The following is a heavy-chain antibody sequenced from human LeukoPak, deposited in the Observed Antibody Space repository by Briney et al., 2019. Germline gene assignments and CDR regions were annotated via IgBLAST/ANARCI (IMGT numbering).Heavy chain of an antibody. J-gene: IGHJ4*02. CDR3: AKDLGSHGSENFDY. CDR1: GFTFSSYA. CDR2: ISGSGVTT. V-gene: IGHV3-23*01. Sequence: GGSLRLSCGASGFTFSSYAMSWVRQAPEKGLEWVSGISGSGVTTYYADSVKGRFTISRDNSKNTLYLQMNSLRAEDTAVYYCAKDLGSHGSENFDYWGPGTLVTVSS. D-gene: IGHD7-27*01.